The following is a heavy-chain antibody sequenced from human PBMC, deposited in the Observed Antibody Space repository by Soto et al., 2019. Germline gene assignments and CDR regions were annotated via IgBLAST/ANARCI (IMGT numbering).Heavy chain of an antibody. V-gene: IGHV1-46*03. CDR3: AMMTHWGNAFDI. CDR1: GYTFTSYY. Sequence: QVQLVQSGAEVKKPGASVKVSCKASGYTFTSYYMHWVRQAPGQGLEWMGIINPSGGSTSYAQKFQGRVTMTRDTSTSTVYMELSSLRSEDTAVYYCAMMTHWGNAFDIWGQGTMVTVSS. J-gene: IGHJ3*02. CDR2: INPSGGST. D-gene: IGHD3-16*01.